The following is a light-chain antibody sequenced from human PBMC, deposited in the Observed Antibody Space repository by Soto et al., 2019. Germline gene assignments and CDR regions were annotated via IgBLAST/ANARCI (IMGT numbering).Light chain of an antibody. CDR3: QQYGSSPLT. V-gene: IGKV3-20*01. Sequence: PGERATLSCMASQSVSSSFLAWYQQKPGQAPRLLIYGASSRATGIPDRFSGSGSGTDFTLTISRLEPEDVAVYYCQQYGSSPLTFGGGTKVEIK. CDR2: GAS. CDR1: QSVSSSF. J-gene: IGKJ4*01.